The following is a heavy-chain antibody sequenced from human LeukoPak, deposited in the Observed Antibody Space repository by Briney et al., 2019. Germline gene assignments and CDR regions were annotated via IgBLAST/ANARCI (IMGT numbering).Heavy chain of an antibody. CDR3: ARAPRRGSGSILPHFDY. CDR1: GYTFTGYY. J-gene: IGHJ4*02. CDR2: INPNSGGT. Sequence: ASVKVSCKASGYTFTGYYMHWVRQAPGQGLEWMGWINPNSGGTNYAQKFQGRVTMTRDTSISTAYMELSRLRSDDTAVYYCARAPRRGSGSILPHFDYWGRGTLVTVSS. V-gene: IGHV1-2*02. D-gene: IGHD6-19*01.